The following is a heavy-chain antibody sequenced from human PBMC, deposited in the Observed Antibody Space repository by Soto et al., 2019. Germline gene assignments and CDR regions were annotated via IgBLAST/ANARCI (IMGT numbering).Heavy chain of an antibody. CDR3: AKDGDTLRYYGSGSYYNVNWFDP. J-gene: IGHJ5*02. CDR2: ISYDGSNK. Sequence: GGSLRLSCAASGFTFSSYGMHWVRQAPGKGLEWVAVISYDGSNKYYADSVKGRFTISRDNSKNTLYLQMNSLRAEDTAVYYCAKDGDTLRYYGSGSYYNVNWFDPWGQGTLVTVSS. V-gene: IGHV3-30*18. D-gene: IGHD3-10*01. CDR1: GFTFSSYG.